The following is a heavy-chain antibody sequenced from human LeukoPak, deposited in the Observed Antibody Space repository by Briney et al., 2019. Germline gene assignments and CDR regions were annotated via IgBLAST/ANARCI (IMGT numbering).Heavy chain of an antibody. V-gene: IGHV1-46*01. Sequence: ASVKVSCKASGYTFTSYYMHWVRQAPGQGLEWMGIINPSGGSTSYAQKFQGRVTMTRDMSTSTVYMELSSLRSEDTAVYYCARAARYYDRGEYFQHWGQGTLVTVSS. CDR2: INPSGGST. D-gene: IGHD3-22*01. CDR1: GYTFTSYY. CDR3: ARAARYYDRGEYFQH. J-gene: IGHJ1*01.